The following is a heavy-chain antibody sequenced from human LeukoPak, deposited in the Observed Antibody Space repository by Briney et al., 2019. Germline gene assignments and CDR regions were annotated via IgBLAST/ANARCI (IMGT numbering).Heavy chain of an antibody. CDR1: GYTFTAYY. D-gene: IGHD1-26*01. V-gene: IGHV1-2*04. Sequence: ASVTVSCTASGYTFTAYYIHWVRQAPGQGLEWMGWINPHSGGTKYAQKFQGWVTMTRDTSVNTVYMEVRRLRSDDTAVYYCAMAVGDSYAFDIWGQGTMVTVSS. CDR2: INPHSGGT. CDR3: AMAVGDSYAFDI. J-gene: IGHJ3*02.